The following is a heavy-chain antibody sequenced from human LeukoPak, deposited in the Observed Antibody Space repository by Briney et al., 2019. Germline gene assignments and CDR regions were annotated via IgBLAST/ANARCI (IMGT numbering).Heavy chain of an antibody. Sequence: PGGSLRLSCAASGFTFSSYSMNWVRQAPGKGREWGSYISSSSSTIYYAASVKGRFTISMDNAKNSLYLQMNSLRAEDTAVYYCARTIIQVWLLWFDPWGQGTLVTVS. CDR2: ISSSSSTI. D-gene: IGHD5-18*01. V-gene: IGHV3-48*01. J-gene: IGHJ5*02. CDR1: GFTFSSYS. CDR3: ARTIIQVWLLWFDP.